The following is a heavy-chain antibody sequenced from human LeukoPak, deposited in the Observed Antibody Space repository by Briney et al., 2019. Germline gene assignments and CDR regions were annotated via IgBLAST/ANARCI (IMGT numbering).Heavy chain of an antibody. V-gene: IGHV1-8*03. CDR2: MNPNSGNT. CDR1: GYTFTGYD. J-gene: IGHJ5*02. D-gene: IGHD3-3*01. Sequence: GASVKVSCKASGYTFTGYDMSWVRQAPGQGLEWMGWMNPNSGNTGYAQKFEGRVTITRNTSINTAYMELSSLRSEDTAVYYCARGGITIFGDLKNFDGRFDRWGQGTLVTVSS. CDR3: ARGGITIFGDLKNFDGRFDR.